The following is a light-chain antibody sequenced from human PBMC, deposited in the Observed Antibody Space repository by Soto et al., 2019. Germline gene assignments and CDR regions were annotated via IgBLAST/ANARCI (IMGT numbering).Light chain of an antibody. CDR1: QSFRGM. V-gene: IGKV3-11*01. J-gene: IGKJ5*01. Sequence: EVVLTQSPVTLSLSPGERATLSCRASQSFRGMLAWYQQNPGQAPRLLIYDAYNRATGIPPRFSGSGSGTYFTLTISSLEPEDSAVYYCQQRHMWPITFGQGTRLEIK. CDR3: QQRHMWPIT. CDR2: DAY.